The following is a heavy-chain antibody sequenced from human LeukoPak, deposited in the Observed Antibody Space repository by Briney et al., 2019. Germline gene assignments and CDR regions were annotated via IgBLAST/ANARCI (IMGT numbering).Heavy chain of an antibody. Sequence: PSETLSLTCVVYGGSFSGYYWSWIRQPPGKGLEWIGYIYYSGSTNYNPSLKSRVTISVDTSKNQFSLKLSSVTAADTAVYYCARGGGVAGTPYNPYDYWGQGTLVTVSS. CDR3: ARGGGVAGTPYNPYDY. V-gene: IGHV4-59*01. CDR1: GGSFSGYY. CDR2: IYYSGST. J-gene: IGHJ4*02. D-gene: IGHD6-19*01.